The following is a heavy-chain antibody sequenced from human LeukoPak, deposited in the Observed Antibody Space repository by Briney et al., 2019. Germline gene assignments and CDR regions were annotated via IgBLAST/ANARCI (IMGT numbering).Heavy chain of an antibody. V-gene: IGHV3-66*01. D-gene: IGHD4-17*01. CDR1: GFSVSDNY. CDR2: LFGGGDT. Sequence: GGSLRLSCAVSGFSVSDNYMTWVRQAPGKGLEWVSVLFGGGDTYYGDSVKGRFAISRDNSKNTVYLQMKSLRAEDTAVYYCARGQRTSVTLYYFDLWGQGTLVSVSS. J-gene: IGHJ4*02. CDR3: ARGQRTSVTLYYFDL.